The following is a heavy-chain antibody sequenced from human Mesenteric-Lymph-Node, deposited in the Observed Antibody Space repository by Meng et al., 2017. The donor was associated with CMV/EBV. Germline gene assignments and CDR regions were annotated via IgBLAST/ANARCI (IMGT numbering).Heavy chain of an antibody. V-gene: IGHV3-23*01. CDR2: ISGSGGST. CDR3: ARGQDIVVVPAAKYYYYGMDV. Sequence: GESLKISCAASGFTFSSYAMSWVRQAPGKGLEWVSAISGSGGSTYYADSVKGRFTISRDNSKNTLYLQMNSLRAEDTALYYCARGQDIVVVPAAKYYYYGMDVWGQGTTVTVSS. J-gene: IGHJ6*02. CDR1: GFTFSSYA. D-gene: IGHD2-2*01.